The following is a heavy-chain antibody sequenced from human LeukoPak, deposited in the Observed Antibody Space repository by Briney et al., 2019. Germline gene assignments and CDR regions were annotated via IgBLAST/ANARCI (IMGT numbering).Heavy chain of an antibody. CDR3: AKDANKPVTRYYYYYMDV. Sequence: PGGSLRLSCAASRFTFSDFYMSWIRQAPGKGLEWVSYISSSGSTIYYADSVKGRFSISRDNAKNSLYLQMNGLRAEDTAVYYCAKDANKPVTRYYYYYMDVWGKGTTVTVSS. D-gene: IGHD3-3*01. CDR2: ISSSGSTI. CDR1: RFTFSDFY. V-gene: IGHV3-11*04. J-gene: IGHJ6*03.